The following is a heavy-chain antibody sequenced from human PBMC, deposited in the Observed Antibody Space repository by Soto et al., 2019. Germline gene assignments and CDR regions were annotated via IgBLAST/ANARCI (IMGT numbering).Heavy chain of an antibody. D-gene: IGHD5-18*01. J-gene: IGHJ4*02. CDR2: ISASNGNT. V-gene: IGHV1-18*01. CDR1: GYTFTNYG. CDR3: ASRSGQLPYYFDY. Sequence: GASVKVSCKASGYTFTNYGITWVRRAPGQGLEWMGWISASNGNTNYAQKLQGRVTMTTDTSTSTVYMELRSLRSDDTAVYYCASRSGQLPYYFDYWGQGTLVTVSS.